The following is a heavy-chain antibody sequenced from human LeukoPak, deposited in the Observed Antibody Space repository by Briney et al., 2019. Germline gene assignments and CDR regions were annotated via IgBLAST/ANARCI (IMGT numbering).Heavy chain of an antibody. CDR1: GFTFGRFA. Sequence: GGSLRLSCAASGFTFGRFAMHWVRQAPGKGLEWVAVISYDGINKYYADSVKGRFTISRDNSKNMLYLQMNSLRADDTTIYYCARPYASGWYTPFPLDYWGQGTLVTVSS. J-gene: IGHJ4*02. CDR2: ISYDGINK. D-gene: IGHD6-19*01. CDR3: ARPYASGWYTPFPLDY. V-gene: IGHV3-30*14.